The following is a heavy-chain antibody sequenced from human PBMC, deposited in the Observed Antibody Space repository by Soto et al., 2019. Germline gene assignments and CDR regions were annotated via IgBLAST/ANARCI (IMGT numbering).Heavy chain of an antibody. Sequence: KGLEWVSAISGSGGSTYYAESVKGRFTISRDISKTTLDLQMNSLRAENTAVYYFYFFFKAEEGIRDVLQVSAFLLNRSSDL. V-gene: IGHV3-23*01. D-gene: IGHD3-3*01. CDR2: ISGSGGST. J-gene: IGHJ2*01. CDR3: YFFFKAEEGIRDVLQVSAFLLNRSSDL.